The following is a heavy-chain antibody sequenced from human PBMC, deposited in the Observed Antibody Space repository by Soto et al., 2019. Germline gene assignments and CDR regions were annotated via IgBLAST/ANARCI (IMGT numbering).Heavy chain of an antibody. Sequence: QVQLVQSGAEVKKPGASVKVSCKASGYTFTSYYMHWVRQAPGQGLEWMGIINPSGGSTSYAQTFQGRVTMTRDTSTSTVYMELSSLRSEDTAVYYCARDWGGYSSGWYYFDYWGQGTLVTVSS. CDR1: GYTFTSYY. J-gene: IGHJ4*02. CDR3: ARDWGGYSSGWYYFDY. D-gene: IGHD6-19*01. V-gene: IGHV1-46*01. CDR2: INPSGGST.